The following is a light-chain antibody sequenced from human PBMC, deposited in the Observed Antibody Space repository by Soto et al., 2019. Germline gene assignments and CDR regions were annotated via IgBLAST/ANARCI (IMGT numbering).Light chain of an antibody. CDR3: QQRSRWPFT. Sequence: EIVLTQSPATLSLSPGGSATLSCRASQNVASYLAWFQQKPGQPPRLLVYDVSTRATGIPARFSGSGSETDFTLTISSLDPEDFAFYYCQQRSRWPFTFGPGTKVDIK. CDR1: QNVASY. J-gene: IGKJ3*01. V-gene: IGKV3-11*01. CDR2: DVS.